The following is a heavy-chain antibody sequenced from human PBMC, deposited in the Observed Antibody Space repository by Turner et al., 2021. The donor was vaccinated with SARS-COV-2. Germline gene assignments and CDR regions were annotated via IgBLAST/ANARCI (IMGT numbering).Heavy chain of an antibody. CDR3: ARGRSWNY. CDR1: GFPFSSYD. Sequence: VQLVESGGGVVQPGRSLRLSCAVSGFPFSSYDMNWVRQAPGKGLEWVSYISGSGSTIYYGDSMKGRVAVSRDNAKNSLYLQVNSLRVEDTAVYYCARGRSWNYWGQGTLITVSS. CDR2: ISGSGSTI. D-gene: IGHD1-26*01. J-gene: IGHJ4*02. V-gene: IGHV3-48*03.